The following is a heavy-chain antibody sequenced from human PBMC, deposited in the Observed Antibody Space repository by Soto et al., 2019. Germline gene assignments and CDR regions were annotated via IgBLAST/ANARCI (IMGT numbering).Heavy chain of an antibody. D-gene: IGHD2-2*01. V-gene: IGHV4-39*01. Sequence: SETLSLTCTVSGGSISSSSYYWGWIRQPPGKGLEWIGSIYYSGSTYYNPSLKSRVTISVDTSKNQFSLKLSSVTAADTAVYYCARHGLDCSSTSCYIVYYYYGMDVWGQGTTVT. CDR2: IYYSGST. CDR1: GGSISSSSYY. CDR3: ARHGLDCSSTSCYIVYYYYGMDV. J-gene: IGHJ6*02.